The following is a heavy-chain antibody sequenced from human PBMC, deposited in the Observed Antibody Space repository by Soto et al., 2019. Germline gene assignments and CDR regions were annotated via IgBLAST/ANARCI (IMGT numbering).Heavy chain of an antibody. Sequence: SSETPSLTCAVSGGSISSGGYSWSWIRQPPGKGLEWIGYIYHSGSTYYNPSLKSRVTISVDRSKNQFSLKLSSVAAADTAVYYCARGVGSGSYYNLDYWGQGTLVTVSS. D-gene: IGHD3-10*01. CDR2: IYHSGST. J-gene: IGHJ4*02. V-gene: IGHV4-30-2*01. CDR3: ARGVGSGSYYNLDY. CDR1: GGSISSGGYS.